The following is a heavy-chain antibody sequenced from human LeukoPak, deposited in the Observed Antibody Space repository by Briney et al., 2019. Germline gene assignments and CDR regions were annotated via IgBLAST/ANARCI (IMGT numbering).Heavy chain of an antibody. J-gene: IGHJ5*02. Sequence: PSETLSLTCTVSGGSISSGGYYWSWIRQHPGKGLEWIGYIYYSGITYYNRSLKSQVTISVDTSKNQFSLKLSSVTAADTAVYYCARVTTVTSGGWFDPWGQGTLVTVSS. CDR1: GGSISSGGYY. D-gene: IGHD4-17*01. CDR3: ARVTTVTSGGWFDP. V-gene: IGHV4-31*01. CDR2: IYYSGIT.